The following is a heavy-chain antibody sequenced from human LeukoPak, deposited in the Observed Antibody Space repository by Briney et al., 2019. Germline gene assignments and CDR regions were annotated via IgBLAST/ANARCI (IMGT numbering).Heavy chain of an antibody. Sequence: GGSLRLSCAASGFTFSGSAIHWVRQASGKGLECVGRIRSKTNSYATAYAASVKGRFTISRDDSENTAYLQMSSLKTEDTAVYYCARGAYYYDSSGYYDWGQGTLVTVSS. D-gene: IGHD3-22*01. J-gene: IGHJ4*02. CDR2: IRSKTNSYAT. V-gene: IGHV3-73*01. CDR3: ARGAYYYDSSGYYD. CDR1: GFTFSGSA.